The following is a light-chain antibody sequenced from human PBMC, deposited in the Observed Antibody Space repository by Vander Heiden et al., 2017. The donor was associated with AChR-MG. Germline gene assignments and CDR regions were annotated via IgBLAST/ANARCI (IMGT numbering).Light chain of an antibody. J-gene: IGKJ4*01. CDR1: QDISNY. V-gene: IGKV1-33*01. CDR2: DAS. CDR3: QQDYNLSRT. Sequence: DIQMTHSPSSLSASVGDRVTITCQASQDISNYLNWYQQKPGKAPKLLIYDASNLQTGVPSRFSGSGSGTDFTFTISSLQPEDIATYYCQQDYNLSRTFGGGTKVEIK.